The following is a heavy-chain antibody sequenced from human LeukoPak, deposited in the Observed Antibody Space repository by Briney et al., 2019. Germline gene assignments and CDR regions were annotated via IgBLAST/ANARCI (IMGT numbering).Heavy chain of an antibody. Sequence: PSETLSLTCTVFGGSISSSSYFWGWIRQTPGKGLEWIGSLYYSGDTYYNPSLKSRVTISVDTSKNQFSLKLSSVTAADTAVYYCARAHGIAEPLFDYWGQGTLVTVSS. CDR2: LYYSGDT. CDR3: ARAHGIAEPLFDY. J-gene: IGHJ4*02. D-gene: IGHD6-13*01. CDR1: GGSISSSSYF. V-gene: IGHV4-39*07.